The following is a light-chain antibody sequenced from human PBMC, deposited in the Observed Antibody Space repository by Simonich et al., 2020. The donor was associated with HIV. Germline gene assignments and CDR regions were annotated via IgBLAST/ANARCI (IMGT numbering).Light chain of an antibody. V-gene: IGKV3-20*01. CDR1: QSVSSN. CDR3: QQYGSI. J-gene: IGKJ2*01. CDR2: GAS. Sequence: EIVMTQSPATLSVSPGERATLSCRASQSVSSNLAWYQQKPGQAPRLLIYGASSRATGIPDRFTGSGSGTDFTLTISRLEPEDFAVYYCQQYGSIFGQGTKLEIK.